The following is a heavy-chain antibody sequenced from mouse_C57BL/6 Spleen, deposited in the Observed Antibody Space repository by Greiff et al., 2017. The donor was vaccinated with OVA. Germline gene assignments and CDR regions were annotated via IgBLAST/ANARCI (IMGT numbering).Heavy chain of an antibody. Sequence: VKLQESGPELVKPGASVKISCKASGYAFSSSWMNWVKQRPGKGLEWIGRIYPGDGDTNYNGKFKGKATLTADKSSSTAYMQLSSLTSEDSAVYFCARNPYSSYAMDYWGQGTSVTVSS. CDR1: GYAFSSSW. D-gene: IGHD2-12*01. J-gene: IGHJ4*01. V-gene: IGHV1-82*01. CDR3: ARNPYSSYAMDY. CDR2: IYPGDGDT.